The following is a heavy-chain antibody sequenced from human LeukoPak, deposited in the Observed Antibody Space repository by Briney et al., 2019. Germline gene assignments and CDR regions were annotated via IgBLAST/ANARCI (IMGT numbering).Heavy chain of an antibody. Sequence: GGSLRLSCAASGFTVSSNYMSWVRQAPGKGLERVSVIYSGGSTYYADSVKGRFTISRDNSKNTLYLQMNSLRAEDTAVYYCATLKALRFLEWLSFDYWGQGTLVTVSS. D-gene: IGHD3-3*01. V-gene: IGHV3-53*01. J-gene: IGHJ4*02. CDR1: GFTVSSNY. CDR3: ATLKALRFLEWLSFDY. CDR2: IYSGGST.